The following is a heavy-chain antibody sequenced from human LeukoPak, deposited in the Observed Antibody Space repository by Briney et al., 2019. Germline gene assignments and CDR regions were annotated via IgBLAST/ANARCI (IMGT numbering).Heavy chain of an antibody. V-gene: IGHV3-64*02. CDR2: ISADGGTT. J-gene: IGHJ4*02. CDR3: ARGRGGPPFDY. CDR1: GFSFRGYG. Sequence: GGSLRLSCAASGFSFRGYGMHWVRQAPGKGLEYVSAISADGGTTYYADSVKGRFIISRDNAKNTLYLQMGSLRNEDMAVYYCARGRGGPPFDYWGQGTLLIVSS.